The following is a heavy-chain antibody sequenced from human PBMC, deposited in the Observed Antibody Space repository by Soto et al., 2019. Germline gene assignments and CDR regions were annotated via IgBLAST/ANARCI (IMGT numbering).Heavy chain of an antibody. D-gene: IGHD3-22*01. CDR3: ARDDDTSSHYFFNY. Sequence: PGGSLRLSCAASGFTFTRYGFHWVRQAPGKGLEWLAVIWHDGTKSYYADSVKGRVTISRDNSKTTVYLDMTSLRAEDTAMYHCARDDDTSSHYFFNYWGQGALVTISS. CDR1: GFTFTRYG. CDR2: IWHDGTKS. V-gene: IGHV3-33*01. J-gene: IGHJ4*02.